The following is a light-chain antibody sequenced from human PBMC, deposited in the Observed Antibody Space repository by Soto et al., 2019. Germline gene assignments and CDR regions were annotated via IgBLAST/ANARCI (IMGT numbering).Light chain of an antibody. CDR2: GAS. CDR1: ETVNSNY. Sequence: DIVLTQSPGTLSLSPGERATLSCRASETVNSNYLAWYQHKRGQAPRLLIYGASSRATGIPDRFSGSGSGTDFTLTITRLEPEDFAIYYCQQYGSSRTFGQGIKVDIK. V-gene: IGKV3-20*01. J-gene: IGKJ1*01. CDR3: QQYGSSRT.